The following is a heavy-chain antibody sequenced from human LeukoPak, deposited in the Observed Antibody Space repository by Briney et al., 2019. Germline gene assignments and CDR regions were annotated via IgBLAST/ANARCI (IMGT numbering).Heavy chain of an antibody. CDR3: AKVYASSSGWYTGDY. D-gene: IGHD6-19*01. CDR2: ISSSGSTI. J-gene: IGHJ4*02. CDR1: GFTFSDYY. V-gene: IGHV3-11*01. Sequence: GGSLRLSCAASGFTFSDYYMSWIRQAPGKGLEWVSYISSSGSTIYYADSVKGRFTISRDNSKNTLYLQMNSLRAEDTAVYYCAKVYASSSGWYTGDYWGQGTLVTVSS.